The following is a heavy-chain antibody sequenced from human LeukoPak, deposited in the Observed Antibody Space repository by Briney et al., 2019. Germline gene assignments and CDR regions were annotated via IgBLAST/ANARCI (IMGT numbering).Heavy chain of an antibody. D-gene: IGHD1-1*01. Sequence: PGGSLRLSCAAFGFVFSTYAMGWVRQAPGKGLEWVSAISSSGDNTYYADSVKGQFTISRDNSKNTLDLQMNSLRAEDTAMYHCAKVKALDAVASYFDYWGQGTLVTVSS. CDR1: GFVFSTYA. CDR3: AKVKALDAVASYFDY. V-gene: IGHV3-23*01. J-gene: IGHJ4*02. CDR2: ISSSGDNT.